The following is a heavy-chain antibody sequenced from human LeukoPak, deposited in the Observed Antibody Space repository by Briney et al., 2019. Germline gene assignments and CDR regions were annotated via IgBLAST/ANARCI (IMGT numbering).Heavy chain of an antibody. V-gene: IGHV3-20*04. D-gene: IGHD4-17*01. CDR1: GFTFDDYG. CDR2: IFWNGCNT. CDR3: ARWGSGDYDYYYDGMDV. J-gene: IGHJ6*02. Sequence: PGGSLTLSCAASGFTFDDYGMSWVRQAPGKGLEWVFDIFWNGCNTGYADSVEGLLTLSRNNAKNSMYMQMNCLSADDPALYYCARWGSGDYDYYYDGMDVWGQGTTVTVSS.